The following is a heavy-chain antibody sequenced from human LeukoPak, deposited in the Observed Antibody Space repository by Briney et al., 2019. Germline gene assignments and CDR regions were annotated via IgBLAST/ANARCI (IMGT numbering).Heavy chain of an antibody. Sequence: GGSLRLSCAASGFTFSSYSMNWVRQAPGKGLEWISVIYSGGGTYYADSVKGRFTISRDNSKNTLYLQMNSLRAGDTAVYYCARSPYYDTSGYYYGGDQYWGQGTLVTVSS. D-gene: IGHD3-22*01. V-gene: IGHV3-66*01. CDR2: IYSGGGT. CDR1: GFTFSSYS. CDR3: ARSPYYDTSGYYYGGDQY. J-gene: IGHJ1*01.